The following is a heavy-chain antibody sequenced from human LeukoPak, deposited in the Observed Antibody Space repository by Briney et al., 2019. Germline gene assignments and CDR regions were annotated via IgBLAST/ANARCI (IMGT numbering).Heavy chain of an antibody. D-gene: IGHD2-21*02. CDR3: ARSHIVVVTAIPDAFDI. V-gene: IGHV3-21*01. Sequence: GSLRLSCAASGFTFSSYSMNWVRQAPGKGLEWVSSISSSSSYIYYADSVKGRFTISRDNAKNSLYLQMNSLRAEDTAVYYCARSHIVVVTAIPDAFDIWGQGTMVTVSS. CDR2: ISSSSSYI. CDR1: GFTFSSYS. J-gene: IGHJ3*02.